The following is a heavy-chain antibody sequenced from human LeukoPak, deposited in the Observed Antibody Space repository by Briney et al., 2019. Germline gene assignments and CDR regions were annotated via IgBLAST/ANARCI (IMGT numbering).Heavy chain of an antibody. V-gene: IGHV3-23*01. D-gene: IGHD5-18*01. J-gene: IGHJ4*02. CDR1: GFTFSSYA. CDR3: TTVTSMRIQLWSWVSNDY. CDR2: IGGSGGST. Sequence: GGSLRLSCAASGFTFSSYAMNWVRQAPGKGLEWVSAIGGSGGSTYYADSVKGRFTISRDNSKNTLNLQMNSLKTEDTAVYYCTTVTSMRIQLWSWVSNDYWGQGTLVTVSS.